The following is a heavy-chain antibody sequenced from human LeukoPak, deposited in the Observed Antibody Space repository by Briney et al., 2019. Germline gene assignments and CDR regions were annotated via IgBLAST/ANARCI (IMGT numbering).Heavy chain of an antibody. Sequence: ASVKVSCKASGYTFTSYAMHWVRQAPGQRLEWMGWINAGNGNTKYSQKFQGRVTITRDTSASTAYMELSSLRSDDTAVYYCARGDTAMDEFDYWGQGTLVTVSS. J-gene: IGHJ4*02. V-gene: IGHV1-3*01. CDR1: GYTFTSYA. D-gene: IGHD5-18*01. CDR2: INAGNGNT. CDR3: ARGDTAMDEFDY.